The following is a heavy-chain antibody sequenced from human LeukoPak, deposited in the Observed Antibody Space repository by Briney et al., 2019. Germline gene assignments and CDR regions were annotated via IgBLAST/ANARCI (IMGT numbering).Heavy chain of an antibody. D-gene: IGHD5-12*01. J-gene: IGHJ5*02. CDR1: GYSISSGYF. V-gene: IGHV4-38-2*02. Sequence: TSETLSLTCTVSGYSISSGYFWGWIRQPPGKGLEWIGSIYHSGSTYYNPSLKSRVTISVDTSRNQFSLKLSSVTAADTAVYYCARDLRGLGDWFDPWGQGTLVTVSS. CDR3: ARDLRGLGDWFDP. CDR2: IYHSGST.